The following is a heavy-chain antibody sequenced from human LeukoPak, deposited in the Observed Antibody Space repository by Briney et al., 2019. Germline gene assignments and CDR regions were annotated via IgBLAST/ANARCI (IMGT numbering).Heavy chain of an antibody. D-gene: IGHD2-2*03. CDR2: ISYDGSNK. Sequence: GGSLRLSCAASGFTFSSYAMHWVRQAPGKGLEWVAVISYDGSNKYYADSVKGRFTIPRDNSKNTLYLQMNSLRAEDTAVYYCARDRGYCSSTSCYALYYFDYWGQGTLVTVSS. V-gene: IGHV3-30*04. CDR3: ARDRGYCSSTSCYALYYFDY. CDR1: GFTFSSYA. J-gene: IGHJ4*02.